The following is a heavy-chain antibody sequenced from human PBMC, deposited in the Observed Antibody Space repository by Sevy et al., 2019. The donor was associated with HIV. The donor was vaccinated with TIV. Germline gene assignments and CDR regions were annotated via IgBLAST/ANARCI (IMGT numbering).Heavy chain of an antibody. CDR1: GGSISGGDYY. J-gene: IGHJ5*02. D-gene: IGHD2-2*01. CDR3: ARYCTRTSPHNWFDP. Sequence: SETLSLTCSVSGGSISGGDYYWTWMRQSPGKGLEWIGYIYYSGITYYNPSLKSRVIISIDTVKNQFSLKLSSVTAADTAVYYCARYCTRTSPHNWFDPWGQGTLVTVSS. CDR2: IYYSGIT. V-gene: IGHV4-30-4*01.